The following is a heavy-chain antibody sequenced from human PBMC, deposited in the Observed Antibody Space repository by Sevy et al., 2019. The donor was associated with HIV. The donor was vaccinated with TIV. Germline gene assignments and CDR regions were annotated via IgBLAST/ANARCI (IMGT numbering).Heavy chain of an antibody. V-gene: IGHV3-9*01. CDR1: GFTFDDYA. Sequence: GGSLRLSCAASGFTFDDYAMHWVRQAPGKGLEWVSGISWNSGNIGYADSVKGRFTISRDNAKNSLYLQMNSLRAEDTALYYCAKDIYDSSGPLDYWGQGTPVTVSS. CDR3: AKDIYDSSGPLDY. J-gene: IGHJ4*02. D-gene: IGHD3-22*01. CDR2: ISWNSGNI.